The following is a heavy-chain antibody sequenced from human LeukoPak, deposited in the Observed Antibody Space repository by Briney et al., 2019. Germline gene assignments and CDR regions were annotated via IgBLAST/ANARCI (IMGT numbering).Heavy chain of an antibody. CDR3: ARVSSGSYFGYYYYYMDV. CDR2: ISGSGGST. Sequence: GGSLRLSCAASGFTFSSYAMSWFRQAPGKGLEWVSAISGSGGSTYYADSVKGRFTISRDNAKNTLYLQMNSLRAEDTAVYYCARVSSGSYFGYYYYYMDVWGKGTTVTVSS. CDR1: GFTFSSYA. D-gene: IGHD1-26*01. J-gene: IGHJ6*03. V-gene: IGHV3-23*01.